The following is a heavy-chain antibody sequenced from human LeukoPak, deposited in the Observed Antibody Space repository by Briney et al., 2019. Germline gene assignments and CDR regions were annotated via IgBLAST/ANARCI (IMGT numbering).Heavy chain of an antibody. CDR3: VKEFGVVSGWYGLEYFDL. CDR2: IRWHSGSV. J-gene: IGHJ4*01. D-gene: IGHD6-19*01. CDR1: GFNFEDYA. V-gene: IGHV3-9*01. Sequence: PGGSLRLSCIASGFNFEDYAMHWVRQVPGKGLEWVSGIRWHSGSVGYGDSVKGRFTISRDNAKNSLYLQMNSLRPEDTALYYCVKEFGVVSGWYGLEYFDLWGQGTLVTVAS.